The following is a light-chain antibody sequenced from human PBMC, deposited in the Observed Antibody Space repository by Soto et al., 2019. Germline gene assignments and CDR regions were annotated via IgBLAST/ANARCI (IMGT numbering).Light chain of an antibody. CDR2: GAS. CDR1: QSIGNN. CDR3: QHYYNWPIN. J-gene: IGKJ5*01. Sequence: EVLMTQSPATLSVSPVERATLSCRASQSIGNNLAWYQQKPGQAPRLLIYGASTRATGIPARFSGSGSGTKFTLTISSLQSEDFAVYNCQHYYNWPINFGQGTRLEIK. V-gene: IGKV3D-15*01.